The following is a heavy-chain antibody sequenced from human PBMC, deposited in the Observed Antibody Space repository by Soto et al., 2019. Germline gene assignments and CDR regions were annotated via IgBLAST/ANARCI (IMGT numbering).Heavy chain of an antibody. V-gene: IGHV1-69*04. CDR2: IIPILGIA. D-gene: IGHD2-15*01. J-gene: IGHJ3*02. CDR3: AREGYCSGGRCPSAVFSAFEI. Sequence: SVKVSCKASGGTFSSYTITWVRQAPGQGLEWMGRIIPILGIANYAQKFQGRVTITADKSTSTAYMGVSRVSAEATAVYYCAREGYCSGGRCPSAVFSAFEIWGEGTMVT. CDR1: GGTFSSYT.